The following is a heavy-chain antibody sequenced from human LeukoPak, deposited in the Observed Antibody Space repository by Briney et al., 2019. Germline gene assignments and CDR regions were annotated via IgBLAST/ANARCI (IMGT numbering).Heavy chain of an antibody. CDR1: GFTISSYE. D-gene: IGHD1-1*01. Sequence: MAGGSLRLSCAASGFTISSYEMNWVRQAPGKGLEWVSHINSGETKTYADSVQGRFTISRDNAKNSLYLQMNSLRAEDTAIYYCARDQYGTRLEWGQGTLVTVSS. J-gene: IGHJ4*02. CDR2: INSGETK. V-gene: IGHV3-69-1*02. CDR3: ARDQYGTRLE.